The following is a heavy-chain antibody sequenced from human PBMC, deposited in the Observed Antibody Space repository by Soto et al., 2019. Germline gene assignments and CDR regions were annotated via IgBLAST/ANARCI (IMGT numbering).Heavy chain of an antibody. CDR1: GYTVTTHY. V-gene: IGHV1-46*01. CDR3: ARGGEVGVAGAAAFDM. Sequence: QVQLVQSGAEVKKPGASVKISCTASGYTVTTHYMHWVRQAPGRGLEWMGAINPGSGAAKYTQTFQARVTMTSDTSTNTVYMEMSALRSEDTAVSYCARGGEVGVAGAAAFDMWGQGTMVTVSS. CDR2: INPGSGAA. D-gene: IGHD3-3*01. J-gene: IGHJ3*02.